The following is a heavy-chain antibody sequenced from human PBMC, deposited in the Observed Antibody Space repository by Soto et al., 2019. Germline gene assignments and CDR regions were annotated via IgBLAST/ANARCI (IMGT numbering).Heavy chain of an antibody. J-gene: IGHJ6*03. V-gene: IGHV3-11*01. D-gene: IGHD6-13*01. CDR1: GFTFRDYY. CDR3: ARAVAAAGYYYYYYYYMDV. CDR2: ISSSGSTI. Sequence: QVQLVESGGGLVKPGGSLRLSCAASGFTFRDYYMNWIHQAPGKGLEWVSYISSSGSTIYYADSVKGRFTISRDNAKNSLYLQMNSLRAEDTAVYYCARAVAAAGYYYYYYYYMDVWGKGTTVTVSS.